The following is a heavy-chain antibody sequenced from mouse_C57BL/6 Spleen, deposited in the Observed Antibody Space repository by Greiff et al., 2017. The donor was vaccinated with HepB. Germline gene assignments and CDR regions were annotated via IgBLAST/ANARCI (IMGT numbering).Heavy chain of an antibody. CDR1: GYTFTDYY. D-gene: IGHD2-2*01. Sequence: VQGVESGAELVRPGASVKLSCKASGYTFTDYYINWVKQRPGQGLEWIARIYPGSGNTYYNEKFKGKATLTAEKSSSTAYMQLSSLTSEDSAVYFCARSIYYGYDDAMDYWGQGTSVTVSS. CDR3: ARSIYYGYDDAMDY. CDR2: IYPGSGNT. V-gene: IGHV1-76*01. J-gene: IGHJ4*01.